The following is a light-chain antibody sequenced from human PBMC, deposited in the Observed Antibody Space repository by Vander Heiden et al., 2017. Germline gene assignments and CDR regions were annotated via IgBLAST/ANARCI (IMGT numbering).Light chain of an antibody. Sequence: QSALTQPRSVSGSPGQSVTISCSGTSSDVGAYDYVPWYQQHPGKAPKLLIYDVTKWPSGVPDRFSGSKSGSTATLTISGLLTEDEADYYCCSYAGSYTWVFGGGTKVTVL. J-gene: IGLJ3*02. CDR1: SSDVGAYDY. V-gene: IGLV2-11*01. CDR2: DVT. CDR3: CSYAGSYTWV.